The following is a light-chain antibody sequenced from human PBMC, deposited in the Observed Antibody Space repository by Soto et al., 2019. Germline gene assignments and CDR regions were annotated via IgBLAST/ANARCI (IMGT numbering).Light chain of an antibody. Sequence: EIVLTQSPGTLSLSPGERVTLSCRASQSVSSSYLAWYQQKPGQAPRLLIYGTSSRATGIPDRFSGSGSGTDLTLTMSRLELEDFAVYYWQQYDNSLTFGQGTKVEIK. J-gene: IGKJ1*01. CDR2: GTS. CDR1: QSVSSSY. CDR3: QQYDNSLT. V-gene: IGKV3-20*01.